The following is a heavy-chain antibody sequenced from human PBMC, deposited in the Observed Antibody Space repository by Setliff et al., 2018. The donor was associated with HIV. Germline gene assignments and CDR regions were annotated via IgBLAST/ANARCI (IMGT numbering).Heavy chain of an antibody. CDR2: IKFDGTNT. Sequence: GGSLRLSCVASEFTFSNYWMHWVRQAPGKGLEWLSRIKFDGTNTVYADSVKGRFTISRDNVRNTLYLQMNSLRAEDTAVYYCARAVHSGWYYFDYWGQGTLVTV. D-gene: IGHD6-19*01. CDR3: ARAVHSGWYYFDY. CDR1: EFTFSNYW. V-gene: IGHV3-74*01. J-gene: IGHJ4*02.